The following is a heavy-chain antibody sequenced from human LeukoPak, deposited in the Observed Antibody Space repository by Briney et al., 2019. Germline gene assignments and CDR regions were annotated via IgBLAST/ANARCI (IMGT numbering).Heavy chain of an antibody. D-gene: IGHD2-2*02. Sequence: PGGSLRLSCVASAFTFNNYWMHRVRQAPGKGPEWVAVISYDGSNKYYADSVKGRFTISRDNSKNTLYLQMNSLRAEDTAVYYCAKGFVIVVVPAAIDYWGQGTLVTVSS. CDR1: AFTFNNYW. V-gene: IGHV3-30*18. J-gene: IGHJ4*02. CDR2: ISYDGSNK. CDR3: AKGFVIVVVPAAIDY.